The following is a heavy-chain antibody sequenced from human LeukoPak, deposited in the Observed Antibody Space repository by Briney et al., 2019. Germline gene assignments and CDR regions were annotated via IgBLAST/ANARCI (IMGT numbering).Heavy chain of an antibody. V-gene: IGHV4-34*01. J-gene: IGHJ4*02. Sequence: PSETLSLTCAVYGGSFSGYYWNWIRQPPGKGLEWIGEINHSGSTNYNPSLKSRVTISVDTSKNQFSLKLSSVTAAHTAVYYCARWEGVGGWYYYFDYWGQGTLVTVSS. CDR3: ARWEGVGGWYYYFDY. D-gene: IGHD6-19*01. CDR2: INHSGST. CDR1: GGSFSGYY.